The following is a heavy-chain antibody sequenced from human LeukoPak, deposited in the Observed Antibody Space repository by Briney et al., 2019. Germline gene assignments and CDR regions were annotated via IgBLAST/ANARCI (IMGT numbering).Heavy chain of an antibody. D-gene: IGHD3-10*01. CDR3: ARDGVQLLWFVELSENWFDP. CDR1: GYTFTSYA. J-gene: IGHJ5*02. CDR2: INAGNGNT. Sequence: ASVKVSCKASGYTFTSYAMHWVRQAPGQRLEWMGWINAGNGNTKYSQKFQGRVTITRDTSASTAYMELSSLRSEDTAVYYCARDGVQLLWFVELSENWFDPWGQGTLVTVSS. V-gene: IGHV1-3*01.